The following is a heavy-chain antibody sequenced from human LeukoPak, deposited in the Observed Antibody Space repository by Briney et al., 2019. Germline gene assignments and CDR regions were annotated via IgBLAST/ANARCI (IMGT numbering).Heavy chain of an antibody. J-gene: IGHJ4*02. CDR1: GFTFTNYG. CDR3: ARDDCSTTPCYAY. CDR2: IWYDGSKT. V-gene: IGHV3-33*01. Sequence: GRSLGLSCTTSGFTFTNYGINWVRQAQGRGLEGVAAIWYDGSKTSYTDSVKGRFTVSRDISKNTVYLQMNGLKAEDTAVYYCARDDCSTTPCYAYWGQGTLVTVSS. D-gene: IGHD2-2*01.